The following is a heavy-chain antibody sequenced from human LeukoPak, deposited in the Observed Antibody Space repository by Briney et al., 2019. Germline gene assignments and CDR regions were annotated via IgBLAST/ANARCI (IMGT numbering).Heavy chain of an antibody. J-gene: IGHJ4*02. CDR1: GFTVSSNY. V-gene: IGHV3-66*01. D-gene: IGHD1-14*01. CDR2: IYGGGST. CDR3: ARDPGTTSDY. Sequence: GGSLRLSCAASGFTVSSNYMSWVRQAPGKGLEWVSVIYGGGSTYYADSVKGRFTISRDNSKNTLYLQMNSLRAEDTAVYYRARDPGTTSDYWGQGTMVTVSS.